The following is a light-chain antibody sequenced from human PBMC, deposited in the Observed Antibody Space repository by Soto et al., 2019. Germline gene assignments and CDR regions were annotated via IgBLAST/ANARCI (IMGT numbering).Light chain of an antibody. V-gene: IGKV1-8*01. CDR2: AAS. Sequence: AIRMTQSPSSFSASTGDRVTITCRASQGISSYLAWYQQKPGKAPKLLIYAASTLQVGVPSRLSGSGSGTDFTLTITCLQSEDFATYYCQPYYSYPFTFGPGTKVDIK. J-gene: IGKJ3*01. CDR3: QPYYSYPFT. CDR1: QGISSY.